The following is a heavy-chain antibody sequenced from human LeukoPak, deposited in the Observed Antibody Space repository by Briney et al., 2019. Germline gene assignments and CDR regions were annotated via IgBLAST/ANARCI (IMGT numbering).Heavy chain of an antibody. CDR2: ISGSGDST. J-gene: IGHJ6*03. CDR1: RFTFSTYA. V-gene: IGHV3-23*01. D-gene: IGHD3-10*01. CDR3: ARVYYGSGSLHYYYYYMDV. Sequence: GGSLRLSCAASRFTFSTYAMGWVRQVPGKGLEWVSTISGSGDSTFYADSVKGRFTISRDNSKNTVYLQMNSLRAEDTAMYYCARVYYGSGSLHYYYYYMDVWGKGTTVTISS.